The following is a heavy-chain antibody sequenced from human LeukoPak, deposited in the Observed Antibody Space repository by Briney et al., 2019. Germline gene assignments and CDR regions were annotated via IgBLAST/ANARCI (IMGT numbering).Heavy chain of an antibody. V-gene: IGHV4-59*01. CDR1: GDSIIGSY. CDR3: ARRRYYDSSGYNPTYYFDH. D-gene: IGHD3-22*01. J-gene: IGHJ4*02. Sequence: SETLSLTCTVSGDSIIGSYWSWIRQAPGKGLEWIAYIYYSVDTNYNPSLQSRVTISVDISEKQFSLRLTSVTAADTAVYYCARRRYYDSSGYNPTYYFDHWGQGILVSVSS. CDR2: IYYSVDT.